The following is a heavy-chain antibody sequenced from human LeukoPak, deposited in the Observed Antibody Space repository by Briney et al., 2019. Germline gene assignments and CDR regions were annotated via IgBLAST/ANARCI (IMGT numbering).Heavy chain of an antibody. J-gene: IGHJ3*02. CDR1: GFTFTDYY. D-gene: IGHD6-19*01. CDR3: ASTPSSSDYGAFDI. CDR2: ISSSGRTI. V-gene: IGHV3-11*01. Sequence: GGSLSLSCAASGFTFTDYYMSWIRQAPGKGLEGGSYISSSGRTIYYADSLKGRFTISRDNANNSLYLQMNSLRGEDTAVYYCASTPSSSDYGAFDIWGQGTMVTVSS.